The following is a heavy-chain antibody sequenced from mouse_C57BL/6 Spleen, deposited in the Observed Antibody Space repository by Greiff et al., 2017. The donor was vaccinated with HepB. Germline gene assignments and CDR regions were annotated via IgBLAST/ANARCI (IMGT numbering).Heavy chain of an antibody. V-gene: IGHV1-66*01. CDR1: GYSFTSYY. D-gene: IGHD1-1*01. J-gene: IGHJ3*01. Sequence: QVQLKESGPELVKPGASVKISCKASGYSFTSYYIHWVKQRPGQGLEWIGWIYPGSGNTKYNEKFKGKATLTADTSSSTAYMQLSSLTSEDSAVYYCAREGDLRYFAWFAYWGQGTLVTVSA. CDR3: AREGDLRYFAWFAY. CDR2: IYPGSGNT.